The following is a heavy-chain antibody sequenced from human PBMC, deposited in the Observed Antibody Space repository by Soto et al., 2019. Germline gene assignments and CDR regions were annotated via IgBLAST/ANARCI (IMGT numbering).Heavy chain of an antibody. CDR3: ASACRDGYNCLDP. V-gene: IGHV1-18*01. CDR1: GYTFTSYG. D-gene: IGHD5-12*01. CDR2: ISAYNGNI. J-gene: IGHJ5*02. Sequence: ASVKVSCKASGYTFTSYGISWVRQAPGQGLEWMGWISAYNGNIKYAQKLQGRVTMTTDTSTSTAYMELRSLRSDDTAVYYCASACRDGYNCLDPWGQGTLVTVSS.